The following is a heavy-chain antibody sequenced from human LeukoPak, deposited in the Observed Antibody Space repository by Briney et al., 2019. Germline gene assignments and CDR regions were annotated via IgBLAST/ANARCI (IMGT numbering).Heavy chain of an antibody. CDR3: AKGNGDYVRWYYFDY. V-gene: IGHV3-23*01. CDR2: ISGSGGST. CDR1: GFTFSSYA. J-gene: IGHJ4*02. Sequence: GGSLRLSCAASGFTFSSYAMSWVRQAPGMGLEWVSAISGSGGSTYYADSVKGRFTISRDNSKNTLYLQMNSLRAEDTAVYYCAKGNGDYVRWYYFDYWGQGTLVTVSS. D-gene: IGHD4-17*01.